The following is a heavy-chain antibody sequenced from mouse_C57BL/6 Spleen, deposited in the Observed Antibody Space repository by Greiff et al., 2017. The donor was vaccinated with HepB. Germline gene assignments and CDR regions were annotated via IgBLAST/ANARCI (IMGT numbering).Heavy chain of an antibody. CDR2: INPKNGGT. V-gene: IGHV1-26*01. Sequence: EVQLQQSGPELVKPGASVKISCKASGYTFTDYYMNWVKQSHGKSLEWIGDINPKNGGTSYNQKFKGKATLTVDKSSSTAYMELRSLTSEDSAVYYCARGYGNYGYAMDYWGQGTSVTVSS. D-gene: IGHD2-1*01. CDR3: ARGYGNYGYAMDY. CDR1: GYTFTDYY. J-gene: IGHJ4*01.